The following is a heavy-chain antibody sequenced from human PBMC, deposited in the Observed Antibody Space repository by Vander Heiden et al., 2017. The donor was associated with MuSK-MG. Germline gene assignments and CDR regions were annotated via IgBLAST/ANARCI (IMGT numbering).Heavy chain of an antibody. CDR2: IYHSGST. CDR3: ARFGSGRFTYNWFDP. CDR1: GYSISSGYY. D-gene: IGHD3-10*01. Sequence: QVQLQESGPGLVKPSETLSLTCAVSGYSISSGYYWGWIRQPPGKGLEWIGSIYHSGSTYYNPSLKSRVTISVDTSKNQFSLKLSSVTAADTAVYYCARFGSGRFTYNWFDPWGQGTLVTVSS. J-gene: IGHJ5*02. V-gene: IGHV4-38-2*01.